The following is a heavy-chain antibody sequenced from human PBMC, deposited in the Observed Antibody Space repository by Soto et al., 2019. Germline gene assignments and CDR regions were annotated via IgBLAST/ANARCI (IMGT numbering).Heavy chain of an antibody. V-gene: IGHV4-39*01. CDR2: IYYSGST. D-gene: IGHD2-21*02. J-gene: IGHJ5*02. CDR3: ARHLSDFWFDP. CDR1: GGSISSSSYF. Sequence: QLQLQESGPGLVKPSETLSLSCSVSGGSISSSSYFWGWIRQPPGKGLEWIGSIYYSGSTYYNPSLKSRVTVSVDTSKNPFSLKLNSVTAADTAVYYCARHLSDFWFDPWGQGTLVTVSS.